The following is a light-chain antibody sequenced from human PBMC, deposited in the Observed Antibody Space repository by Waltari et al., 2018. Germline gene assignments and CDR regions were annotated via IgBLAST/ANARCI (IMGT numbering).Light chain of an antibody. V-gene: IGLV1-44*01. J-gene: IGLJ3*02. CDR3: AAWDDSLNGHWV. Sequence: QSVLTQPPSASATPGQRVTIPCSGSSPNIGGNTFHWYQQLPGTAPKPLIYNNNYRPSGVPDRFSGSKSGTSASLAISGLQSEDEADYYCAAWDDSLNGHWVFGGGTKLTVL. CDR1: SPNIGGNT. CDR2: NNN.